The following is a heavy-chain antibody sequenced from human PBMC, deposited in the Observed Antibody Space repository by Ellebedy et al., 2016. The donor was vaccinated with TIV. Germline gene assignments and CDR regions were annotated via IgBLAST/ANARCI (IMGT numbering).Heavy chain of an antibody. D-gene: IGHD5-18*01. CDR3: ARTGGDTAMVYFDY. J-gene: IGHJ4*02. CDR2: INAGNGNT. V-gene: IGHV1-3*01. CDR1: GYTFIRFT. Sequence: ASVKVSCKASGYTFIRFTIHWVRQAPGQRLEWMGWINAGNGNTKYSQKFQGRVTITRDTSASTAYMELSSLRSEDTAVYYCARTGGDTAMVYFDYWGQGTLVTVSS.